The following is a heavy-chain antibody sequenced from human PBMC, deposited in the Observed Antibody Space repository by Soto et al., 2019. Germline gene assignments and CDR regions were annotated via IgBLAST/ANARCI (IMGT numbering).Heavy chain of an antibody. Sequence: QVQLVQSGAEVKKPGASVKVPCKASGYTFTSYGISWVRQAPGQGLEWMGWISAYSGNTKYAQKCQGRVTMTTDISTSTAYMELRSLRSDATAVYYCARGEMVFESWGQGTLVTVSS. CDR3: ARGEMVFES. CDR2: ISAYSGNT. J-gene: IGHJ4*02. D-gene: IGHD1-26*01. V-gene: IGHV1-18*01. CDR1: GYTFTSYG.